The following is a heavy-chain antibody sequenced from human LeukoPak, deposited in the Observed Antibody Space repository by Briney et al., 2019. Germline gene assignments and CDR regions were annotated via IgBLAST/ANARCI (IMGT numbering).Heavy chain of an antibody. Sequence: SETLSLTCTVSGGFIGSSSYYWGWIRQPPGKGLEWIGSIYYSGSTYYNPSLKSRVTISVDTSKNQFSLKLSSVTAADTAVYYCARSGVQLWYGFDFDYWGQGTLVTVSS. CDR3: ARSGVQLWYGFDFDY. V-gene: IGHV4-39*07. CDR2: IYYSGST. D-gene: IGHD5-18*01. CDR1: GGFIGSSSYY. J-gene: IGHJ4*02.